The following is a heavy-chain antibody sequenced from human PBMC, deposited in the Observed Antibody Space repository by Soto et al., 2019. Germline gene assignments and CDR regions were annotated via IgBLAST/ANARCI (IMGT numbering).Heavy chain of an antibody. CDR2: ISGSGGST. CDR3: ARDGYCSGGSCYSVPVFDY. CDR1: GFTFSSYA. J-gene: IGHJ4*02. V-gene: IGHV3-23*01. Sequence: GGSLRLSCAASGFTFSSYAMSWVRQAPGKELKWVSAISGSGGSTYYADSVKGRFTNSRDNSKNTLYLQMNSLRAEDTAVYYCARDGYCSGGSCYSVPVFDYWGQGTLVTVSS. D-gene: IGHD2-15*01.